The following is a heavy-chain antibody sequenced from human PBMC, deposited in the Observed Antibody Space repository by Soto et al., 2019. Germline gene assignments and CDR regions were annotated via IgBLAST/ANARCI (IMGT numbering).Heavy chain of an antibody. CDR2: IYSGGSI. CDR3: ARSGYGPGFPYYYGMDV. J-gene: IGHJ6*02. D-gene: IGHD3-10*01. Sequence: PSETLSLTFIVSGGSISNVNDCWGWIRQPPGKGLEWIGHIYSGGSINNNPSLTSRVTMSVDTPKNQFSLKLSSVTAADTAVYYCARSGYGPGFPYYYGMDVWGQGTTVT. CDR1: GGSISNVNDC. V-gene: IGHV4-61*01.